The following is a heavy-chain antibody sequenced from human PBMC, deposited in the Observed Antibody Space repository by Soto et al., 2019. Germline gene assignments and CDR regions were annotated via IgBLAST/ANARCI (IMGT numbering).Heavy chain of an antibody. V-gene: IGHV3-30*03. Sequence: QVQLVESGGGVVQPGRSLRLSCAASGFTFTTYAMHWVRQAPGEGLEWVGLISDDGSHEYSADSVKGRFAISRDNSQNTVFLQMNSLRPEDTAVYYCAILPYGDYAEFGFWGQGTLVTVSS. D-gene: IGHD4-17*01. J-gene: IGHJ4*02. CDR3: AILPYGDYAEFGF. CDR2: ISDDGSHE. CDR1: GFTFTTYA.